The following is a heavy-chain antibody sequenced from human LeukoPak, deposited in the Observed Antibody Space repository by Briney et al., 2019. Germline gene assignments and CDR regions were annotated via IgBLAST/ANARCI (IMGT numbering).Heavy chain of an antibody. CDR1: GYTFTGYY. V-gene: IGHV1-2*02. Sequence: ASVKVSCKASGYTFTGYYMHWVRQAPGQGLEWMGWINPNSGGTNYAQKFQGRVTMTRDTSISTAYMELSRLRSDDTAVYYCARAMVRGSILDYWGQGTLVTVSS. J-gene: IGHJ4*02. CDR2: INPNSGGT. CDR3: ARAMVRGSILDY. D-gene: IGHD3-10*01.